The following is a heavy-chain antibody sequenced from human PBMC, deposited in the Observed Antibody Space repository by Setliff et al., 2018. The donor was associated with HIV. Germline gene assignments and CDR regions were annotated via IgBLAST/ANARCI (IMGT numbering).Heavy chain of an antibody. Sequence: GASVKVSCKTSGYMFSLYGIHWLRQAPGQNLEWMGWINTETGTPTYAPGFTGRSVLSLDTSVSAAYLEISSLVAEDSAVYYCARDGYYYDSSGHLAYYFDYWGQGTLVTVS. J-gene: IGHJ4*02. CDR1: GYMFSLYG. V-gene: IGHV7-4-1*02. D-gene: IGHD3-22*01. CDR2: INTETGTP. CDR3: ARDGYYYDSSGHLAYYFDY.